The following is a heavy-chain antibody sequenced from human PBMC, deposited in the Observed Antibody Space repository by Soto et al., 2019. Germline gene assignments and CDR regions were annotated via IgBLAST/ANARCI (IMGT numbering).Heavy chain of an antibody. CDR1: GFTLSSRA. J-gene: IGHJ4*02. Sequence: QVQLVESGGGVVQPGRSLRLSCAASGFTLSSRAMHWIRQAPGKGLEWLAVISADGNDKHYVDSVKGRFTISRDNSKSTLYLQMNSLRTEDTAVYYCGREQTTVYDYWGQGTLVTVSS. V-gene: IGHV3-30*04. CDR3: GREQTTVYDY. D-gene: IGHD4-4*01. CDR2: ISADGNDK.